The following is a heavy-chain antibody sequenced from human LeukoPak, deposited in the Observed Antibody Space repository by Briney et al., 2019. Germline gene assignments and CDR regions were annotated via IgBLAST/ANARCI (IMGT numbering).Heavy chain of an antibody. Sequence: SQTLSLTCAISGDSVSSNSATWNRIRQSPSRGLEWLGRTYYRSKWDNDYAVSVKSRITINPDTSKNQFSLQLKSVTPEDTAVYYCARNYYGSGSYYSHFDYWGQGTLVTVSS. CDR3: ARNYYGSGSYYSHFDY. J-gene: IGHJ4*02. CDR2: TYYRSKWDN. CDR1: GDSVSSNSAT. V-gene: IGHV6-1*01. D-gene: IGHD3-10*01.